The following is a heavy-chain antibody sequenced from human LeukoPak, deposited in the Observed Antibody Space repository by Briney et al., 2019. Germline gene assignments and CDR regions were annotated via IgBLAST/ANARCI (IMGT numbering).Heavy chain of an antibody. J-gene: IGHJ4*02. CDR2: IYYSGST. CDR1: GDSISSSSYY. V-gene: IGHV4-39*01. D-gene: IGHD4-23*01. Sequence: PSETLSLTCTVSGDSISSSSYYWAWIRQPPGKGRDWIGSIYYSGSTHYNPSLKSRVTISVDTSKNQFSLKLSSVTAADTAVYYCARRPGEYGGNGFDNWGQGTLVTVSS. CDR3: ARRPGEYGGNGFDN.